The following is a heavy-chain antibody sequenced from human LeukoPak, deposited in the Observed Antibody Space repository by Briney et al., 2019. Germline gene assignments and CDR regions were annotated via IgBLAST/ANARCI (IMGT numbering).Heavy chain of an antibody. CDR3: ARETYSGASEGIDD. CDR1: GFTFSSHE. CDR2: ITNSGSTK. Sequence: AGGSLRLSCAASGFTFSSHEMNWVRQAPGKGLEWVSYITNSGSTKYYAGSVTGRFTISRDNAKQSLYLQMSSLRAEDTAVYYCARETYSGASEGIDDWGQGPLVTVSS. D-gene: IGHD2-21*01. V-gene: IGHV3-48*03. J-gene: IGHJ4*02.